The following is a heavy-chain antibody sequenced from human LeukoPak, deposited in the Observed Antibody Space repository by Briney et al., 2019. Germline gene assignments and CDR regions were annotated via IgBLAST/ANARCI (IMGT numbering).Heavy chain of an antibody. CDR2: IYSSGST. D-gene: IGHD3-10*01. V-gene: IGHV4-59*01. CDR3: VRVFDSGSQAYFYYMDV. CDR1: GGSIRGYY. J-gene: IGHJ6*03. Sequence: AETLSLTCNVSGGSIRGYYCSWIRQPPGEGLEWIVYIYSSGSTNSNPSLKSRVTMSVDTYKNPLSLQVSYVTAADTAVYYCVRVFDSGSQAYFYYMDVWGKGTTVTISS.